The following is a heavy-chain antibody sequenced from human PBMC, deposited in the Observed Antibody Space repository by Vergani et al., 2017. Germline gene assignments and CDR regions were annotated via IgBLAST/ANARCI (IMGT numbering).Heavy chain of an antibody. CDR2: INTNGDYT. CDR1: GFSFTTYA. J-gene: IGHJ4*02. Sequence: EVQLLESGGDLVQPGGSLRLSCAASGFSFTTYAMSWVRQAPGKGLEWVSTINTNGDYTRYGDSVKGRFTISRDNSKSTLYLQMNSLRAEDTAVYYCAREIVVVPAAQGDFDYWGQGTLVTVSS. CDR3: AREIVVVPAAQGDFDY. V-gene: IGHV3-23*01. D-gene: IGHD2-2*01.